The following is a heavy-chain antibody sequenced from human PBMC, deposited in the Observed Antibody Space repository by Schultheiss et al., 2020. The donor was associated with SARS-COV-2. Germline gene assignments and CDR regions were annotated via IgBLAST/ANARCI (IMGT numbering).Heavy chain of an antibody. D-gene: IGHD6-19*01. V-gene: IGHV4-34*01. Sequence: SQTLSLTCAVYGGSFSGYYWSWIRQPPGKGLEWIGEINHSGSTNYNPSLKSRVTISVDTSKNQFSLKLSSVTAADTAVYYCAAGGAGYWGQGTLVTVSS. CDR3: AAGGAGY. CDR2: INHSGST. J-gene: IGHJ4*02. CDR1: GGSFSGYY.